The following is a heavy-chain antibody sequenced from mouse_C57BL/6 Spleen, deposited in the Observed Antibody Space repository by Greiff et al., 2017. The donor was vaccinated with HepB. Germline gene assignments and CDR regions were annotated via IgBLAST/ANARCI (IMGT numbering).Heavy chain of an antibody. CDR1: GYTFTSYW. CDR3: ARDGDWEGMDY. D-gene: IGHD4-1*01. Sequence: QVQLKQPGAELVKPGASVKMSCKASGYTFTSYWITWVKQRPGQGLEWIGDIYPGSGSTNYNEKFKSKATLTVDTSSSTAYMQLSSLTSEDSAVYYCARDGDWEGMDYWGQGTSVTVSS. J-gene: IGHJ4*01. CDR2: IYPGSGST. V-gene: IGHV1-55*01.